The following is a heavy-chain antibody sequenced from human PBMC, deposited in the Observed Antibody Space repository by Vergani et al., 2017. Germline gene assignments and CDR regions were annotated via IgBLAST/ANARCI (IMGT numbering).Heavy chain of an antibody. J-gene: IGHJ6*02. CDR2: ISYDGSNK. Sequence: QVQLVESGGGVVQPGRSLRLSCAASGFTFSSYGMHWVRQAPGKGLEWVAVISYDGSNKYYADSVKGRFTISRDNSKNMLYLQMNSLRAEDTAVYYCAKDYYGSGSSSMDVWGQGTTVTVSS. CDR3: AKDYYGSGSSSMDV. D-gene: IGHD3-10*01. V-gene: IGHV3-30*18. CDR1: GFTFSSYG.